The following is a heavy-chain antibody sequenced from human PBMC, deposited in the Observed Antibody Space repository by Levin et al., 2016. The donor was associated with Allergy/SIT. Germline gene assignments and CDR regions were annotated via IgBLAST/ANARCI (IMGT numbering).Heavy chain of an antibody. D-gene: IGHD1-26*01. J-gene: IGHJ4*02. Sequence: GESLKISCAASGFTFSSYAMSWVRQAPGKGLEWVSAISGSGGSTYYADSVKGRFTISRDNSKNTLYLQMNSLRAEDTAVYYCAKERGGSYYPLDYWGQGTLVTVSS. CDR1: GFTFSSYA. V-gene: IGHV3-23*01. CDR3: AKERGGSYYPLDY. CDR2: ISGSGGST.